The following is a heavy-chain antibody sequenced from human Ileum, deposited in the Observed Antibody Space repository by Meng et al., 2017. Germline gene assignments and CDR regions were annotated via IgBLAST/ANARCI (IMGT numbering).Heavy chain of an antibody. D-gene: IGHD6-13*01. CDR1: GGSIRSGGYY. CDR3: ARDPPAAAGTGADY. Sequence: QVHLQESGPGLVKPAQTLSPTCTVSGGSIRSGGYYWSWIRQHPGKGLEWIGYIYYSGTTYYNPSLKSRVTISVDTSKNQFSLKLSSVTAADTAVYYCARDPPAAAGTGADYWGQGTLVTVSS. CDR2: IYYSGTT. J-gene: IGHJ4*02. V-gene: IGHV4-31*03.